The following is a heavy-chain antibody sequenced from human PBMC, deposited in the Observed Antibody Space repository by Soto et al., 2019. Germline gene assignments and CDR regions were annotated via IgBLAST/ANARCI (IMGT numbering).Heavy chain of an antibody. CDR3: AREVVTETTWGSFDS. J-gene: IGHJ4*02. Sequence: QVHLVQSGADGRKYGSSVRVYCTASGGGTLSNDAISCVRHSPGQGLDWLGRISPFFGTTDYSQSFQGRLTMTADASTGTVYMDLRSLKSDDTAVYYCAREVVTETTWGSFDSWGQGTLVTVSS. CDR2: ISPFFGTT. CDR1: GGGTLSNDA. V-gene: IGHV1-69*01. D-gene: IGHD2-21*02.